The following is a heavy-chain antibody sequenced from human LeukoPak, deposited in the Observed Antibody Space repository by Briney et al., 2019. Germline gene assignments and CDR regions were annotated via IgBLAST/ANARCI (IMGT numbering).Heavy chain of an antibody. CDR1: GFTFSGYS. CDR3: AKHRTGYSHDY. V-gene: IGHV3-21*04. Sequence: GGSLRLSCAASGFTFSGYSMTWVRQAPGKGLEWVSSIGSSSSYIFYADSVQGRFTTSRDNAHNSLYLQMSSLRAEDTAIYYCAKHRTGYSHDYWGQGTLVTVAS. J-gene: IGHJ4*02. D-gene: IGHD5-18*01. CDR2: IGSSSSYI.